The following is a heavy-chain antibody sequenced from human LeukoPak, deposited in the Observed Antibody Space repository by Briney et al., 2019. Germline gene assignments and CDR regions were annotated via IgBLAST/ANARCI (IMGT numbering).Heavy chain of an antibody. CDR2: INYRGST. Sequence: SEALSLTCTVSGGSMSSSEYYWVRIRQPPGKGLEWIASINYRGSTYYNASLRSRVTISVDTSKTQFSLKLNSVAAADTAVYYCARRGSGRNWFDPWGQGTQVTVSS. D-gene: IGHD1-1*01. CDR1: GGSMSSSEYY. J-gene: IGHJ5*02. CDR3: ARRGSGRNWFDP. V-gene: IGHV4-39*01.